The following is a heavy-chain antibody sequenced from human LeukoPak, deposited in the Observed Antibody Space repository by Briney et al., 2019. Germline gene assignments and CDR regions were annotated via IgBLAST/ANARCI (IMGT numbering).Heavy chain of an antibody. V-gene: IGHV4-59*01. CDR1: GGSISSYY. CDR2: ISYSGST. D-gene: IGHD3-10*01. Sequence: PSETLSLTCTVSGGSISSYYWSWIRQPPGKGLEWIGYISYSGSTNYNPSLKSRVTISVDTSKNQFSLKLSSVTAADTAVYYCARDGSRSSGSYYISAPPQAFDIWGQGTMVTVSS. CDR3: ARDGSRSSGSYYISAPPQAFDI. J-gene: IGHJ3*02.